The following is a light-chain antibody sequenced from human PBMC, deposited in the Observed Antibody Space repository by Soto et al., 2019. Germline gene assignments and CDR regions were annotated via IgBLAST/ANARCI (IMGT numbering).Light chain of an antibody. V-gene: IGLV3-1*01. Sequence: SSELTQPPSLSVSPGQTASITCSGDKLGDKYACWYQQKPGQSPVLVIYQDTKRPSGIPERFSGSNSGNTATLTISGTQALDEADYYCQTWDSSVVFGGGTKLTVL. CDR3: QTWDSSVV. CDR2: QDT. CDR1: KLGDKY. J-gene: IGLJ2*01.